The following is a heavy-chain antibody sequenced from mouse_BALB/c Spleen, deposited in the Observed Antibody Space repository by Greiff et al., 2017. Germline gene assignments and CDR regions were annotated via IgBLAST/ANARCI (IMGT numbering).Heavy chain of an antibody. CDR2: ISSGGSYT. Sequence: EVKLMESGGDLVKPGGSLKLSCAASGFTFSSYGMSWVRQTPDKRLEWVATISSGGSYTYYPDSVKGRFTISRDNAKNTLYLQMSSLKSEDTAMYYCARDGSSYNYFDYWGQGTTLTVSS. CDR3: ARDGSSYNYFDY. D-gene: IGHD1-1*01. CDR1: GFTFSSYG. J-gene: IGHJ2*01. V-gene: IGHV5-6*01.